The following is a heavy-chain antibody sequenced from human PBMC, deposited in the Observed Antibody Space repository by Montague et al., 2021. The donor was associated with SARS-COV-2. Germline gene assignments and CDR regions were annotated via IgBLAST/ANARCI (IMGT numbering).Heavy chain of an antibody. D-gene: IGHD1-1*01. V-gene: IGHV4-39*07. CDR3: ARERQEVGIYFDS. CDR1: GGSMSTVNYY. CDR2: ISYSGAT. J-gene: IGHJ5*01. Sequence: SETLSLTCTVSGGSMSTVNYYWGWVRQTPGNGLDWVGSISYSGATYYNPSLETRVSISRDTPKSQFSLGLRSVTAADTAVYYCARERQEVGIYFDSWGHGTLVTVSS.